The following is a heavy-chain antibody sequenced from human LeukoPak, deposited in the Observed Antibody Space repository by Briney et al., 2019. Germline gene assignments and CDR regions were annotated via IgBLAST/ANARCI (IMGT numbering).Heavy chain of an antibody. CDR3: ARPGVTPDTNWFDS. J-gene: IGHJ5*01. D-gene: IGHD5-18*01. Sequence: ASVKVSCKASGYTFTGYYMHWVRQAPGQGLEWMGWINPNGGGTIYVQKFQGRVTMTRDTSISTAYVELSGLRSDDTAVYYCARPGVTPDTNWFDSWGQGTLVTVSS. CDR1: GYTFTGYY. CDR2: INPNGGGT. V-gene: IGHV1-2*02.